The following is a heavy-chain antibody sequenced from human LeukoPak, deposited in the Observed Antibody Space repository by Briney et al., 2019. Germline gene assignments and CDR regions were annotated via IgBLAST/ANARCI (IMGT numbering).Heavy chain of an antibody. CDR3: VRGGSYFVH. V-gene: IGHV3-48*03. D-gene: IGHD3-16*01. Sequence: GGSLRLSCAASGFSFRTYEMTWVRQAPGKGLEWVSHISTSGSTINYADSVKGRFTISRDNAKNSLYLQMNSLRAEDTAVYYCVRGGSYFVHWGQGTLVTVSS. CDR2: ISTSGSTI. CDR1: GFSFRTYE. J-gene: IGHJ4*02.